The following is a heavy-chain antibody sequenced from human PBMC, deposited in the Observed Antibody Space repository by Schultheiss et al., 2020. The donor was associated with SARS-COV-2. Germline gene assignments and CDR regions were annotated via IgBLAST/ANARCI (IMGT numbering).Heavy chain of an antibody. D-gene: IGHD1-26*01. CDR1: GFTFSSYA. Sequence: GESLKISCEASGFTFSSYAMSWIRQPPGKGLEWVANIKQDGSEKYYVDSVKGRFTISRDNAKNSLYLQMNSLRAEDTAVYYCARDVRAYSGSYPVDYWGQGTLVTVSS. CDR2: IKQDGSEK. J-gene: IGHJ4*02. CDR3: ARDVRAYSGSYPVDY. V-gene: IGHV3-7*01.